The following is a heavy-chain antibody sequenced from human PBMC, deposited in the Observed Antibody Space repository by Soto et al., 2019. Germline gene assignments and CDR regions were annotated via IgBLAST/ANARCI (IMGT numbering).Heavy chain of an antibody. V-gene: IGHV3-30*18. CDR2: ISHDGSKR. CDR1: GFTFSDFG. D-gene: IGHD6-19*01. Sequence: PGGSLRLSCEVSGFTFSDFGLDWVRQAPGKGLEWVAIISHDGSKRFYADSVKGRFTISRDNSKNTLYPQMNSLRADDTAFYYCAKIAEAVAGTVYGYWGQGTLVTVSS. CDR3: AKIAEAVAGTVYGY. J-gene: IGHJ4*02.